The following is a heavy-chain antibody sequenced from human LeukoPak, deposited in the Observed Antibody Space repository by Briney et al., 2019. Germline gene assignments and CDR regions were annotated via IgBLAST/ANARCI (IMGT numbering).Heavy chain of an antibody. D-gene: IGHD6-13*01. Sequence: ASVKVSCKASGYTFTSYYMHWVRQAPGQGLEWKGIINPSGGSTSYAQKFQGRVTMTRDTSTSTVYMELSSLRSEDTAVYYCARAHHIAAAGKSKPWIGYWGQGTLVTVSS. CDR2: INPSGGST. V-gene: IGHV1-46*01. J-gene: IGHJ4*02. CDR3: ARAHHIAAAGKSKPWIGY. CDR1: GYTFTSYY.